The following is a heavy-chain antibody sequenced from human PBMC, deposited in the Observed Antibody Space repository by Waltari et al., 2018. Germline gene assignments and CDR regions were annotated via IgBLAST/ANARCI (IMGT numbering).Heavy chain of an antibody. CDR3: AKGALAGEEFAH. Sequence: EVQLVESGGAVVQPGGSLRLSCAASGFTFDDYTMHWVRQAPGKVLEWVSLIIGDGDSTYYADSVKGRFTISRDNSKNSLYLQMNSLRIVDSALYFCAKGALAGEEFAHWGQGTVVTVSS. CDR2: IIGDGDST. CDR1: GFTFDDYT. V-gene: IGHV3-43*01. D-gene: IGHD1-1*01. J-gene: IGHJ4*02.